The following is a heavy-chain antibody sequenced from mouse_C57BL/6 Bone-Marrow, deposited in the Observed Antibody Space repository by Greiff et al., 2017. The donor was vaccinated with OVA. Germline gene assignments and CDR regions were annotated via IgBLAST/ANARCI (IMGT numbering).Heavy chain of an antibody. V-gene: IGHV1-9*01. CDR1: GYTFTGYW. Sequence: VKVVESGAELMKPGASVKLSCKATGYTFTGYWIEWVKQRPGHGLEWIGEILPGSGSTNYNEKFKGKATFTADTSSNTAYMQLSSLTTEDSAIYYCARDPHFYYGSSYDYFDYWGQGTTLTVSS. D-gene: IGHD1-1*01. CDR3: ARDPHFYYGSSYDYFDY. J-gene: IGHJ2*01. CDR2: ILPGSGST.